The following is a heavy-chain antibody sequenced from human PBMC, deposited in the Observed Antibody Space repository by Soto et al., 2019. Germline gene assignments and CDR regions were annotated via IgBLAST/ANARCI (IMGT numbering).Heavy chain of an antibody. CDR2: IFANGEK. D-gene: IGHD3-16*02. Sequence: QVTLKESGPVLVKPTETLTLTCTVSGFSLNNARMGVSWIRQPPGKALEWLANIFANGEKTYCTSLQSRITRSKDTTQSQVVLTKTNMDPVDTATYCCVRIDHTYDFVWGSYLICDLEVWGQGTTGNVSS. V-gene: IGHV2-26*01. CDR3: VRIDHTYDFVWGSYLICDLEV. J-gene: IGHJ6*02. CDR1: GFSLNNARMG.